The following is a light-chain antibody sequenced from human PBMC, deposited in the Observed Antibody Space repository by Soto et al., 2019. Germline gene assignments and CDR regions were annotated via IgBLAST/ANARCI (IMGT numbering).Light chain of an antibody. Sequence: QSVLTQPPPPTGTPGQRVTISCSGNSSNIGSNTVNWYQQLPGTAPKLLIYSNNQRPSGVPDRFSGSKSGTSASLAISGLQSEDEADYYCAAWDDSLNGHVFGTGTKVTVL. V-gene: IGLV1-44*01. CDR2: SNN. CDR1: SSNIGSNT. J-gene: IGLJ1*01. CDR3: AAWDDSLNGHV.